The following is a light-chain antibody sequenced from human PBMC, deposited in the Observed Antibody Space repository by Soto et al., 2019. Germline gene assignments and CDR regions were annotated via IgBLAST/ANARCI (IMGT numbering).Light chain of an antibody. J-gene: IGKJ5*01. CDR1: QTVRSSY. CDR3: QQYGYSPIT. V-gene: IGKV3-20*01. CDR2: GAS. Sequence: LKQSPGSLSLSSGDRATLSCLASQTVRSSYLAWYQQRPGQAPKLLIYGASSRATGSPDRFSGGGSGTDFTLTISRLEPEDFAVYYCQQYGYSPITFGQGTLLEIK.